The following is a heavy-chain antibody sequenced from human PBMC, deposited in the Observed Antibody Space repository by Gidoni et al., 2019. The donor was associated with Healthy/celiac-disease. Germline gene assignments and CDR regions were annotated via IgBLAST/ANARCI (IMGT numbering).Heavy chain of an antibody. Sequence: SGPGLVKPSETLSLTCTVSGGSISSSSYYWGWIRQPPGKGLEWIGSIYYSGSTYYNPSLKSRVTISVDTSKNQFSLKLSSVTAADTAVYYCGCLHYYYGMDVWGQGTTVTVSS. D-gene: IGHD2-8*01. CDR2: IYYSGST. CDR3: GCLHYYYGMDV. CDR1: GGSISSSSYY. J-gene: IGHJ6*02. V-gene: IGHV4-39*07.